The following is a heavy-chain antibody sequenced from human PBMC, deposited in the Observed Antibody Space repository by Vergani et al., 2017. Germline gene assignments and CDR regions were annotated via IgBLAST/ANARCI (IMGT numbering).Heavy chain of an antibody. V-gene: IGHV3-23*01. Sequence: EVQLLESGGDLVQPGGSLRLSCAASGFTFNHYAMNWVRQAPGKGLEWVSGISGSGCSTYYAGSVKGRFTISRDSSKNTLYLQINSLSAGDTAVYYCAKANPRNRGYDYLYYYHAMDVWGQGTTVTVSS. D-gene: IGHD5-12*01. CDR1: GFTFNHYA. CDR2: ISGSGCST. J-gene: IGHJ6*02. CDR3: AKANPRNRGYDYLYYYHAMDV.